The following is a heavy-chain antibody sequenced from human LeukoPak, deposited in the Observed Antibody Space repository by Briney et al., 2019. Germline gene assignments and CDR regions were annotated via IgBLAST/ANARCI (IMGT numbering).Heavy chain of an antibody. CDR2: ISAYNGNT. CDR3: ARDLGSVWELDY. CDR1: GYTFTSYG. J-gene: IGHJ4*02. Sequence: ASVKVSCKASGYTFTSYGISWVRQAPGQGLEWMGWISAYNGNTNYAQKRQGRVTMTTDTSTSTAYMQLRNLRSDDTAVYYCARDLGSVWELDYWGQGTLVTVSS. V-gene: IGHV1-18*01. D-gene: IGHD6-19*01.